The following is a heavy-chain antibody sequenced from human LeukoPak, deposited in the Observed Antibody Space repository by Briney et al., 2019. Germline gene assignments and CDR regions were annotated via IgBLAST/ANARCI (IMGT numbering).Heavy chain of an antibody. CDR1: GGTFSSYA. D-gene: IGHD3-10*01. Sequence: ASVKVSCKASGGTFSSYAISWVRQAPGQGLEWMGRIIPIIGIANYAQKFQGRVTITADNSTSTDYMELRSMRSEDTAVYYCASSGYYGSGSYPSYGMDVWGQGTTVTVSS. V-gene: IGHV1-69*04. CDR2: IIPIIGIA. J-gene: IGHJ6*02. CDR3: ASSGYYGSGSYPSYGMDV.